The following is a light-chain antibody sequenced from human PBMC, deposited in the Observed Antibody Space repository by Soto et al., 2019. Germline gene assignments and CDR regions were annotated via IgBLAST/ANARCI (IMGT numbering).Light chain of an antibody. CDR1: SSNIEVSH. V-gene: IGLV1-47*01. CDR2: STD. Sequence: QSVLTQPPSASGTPGQRVTISCSGSSSNIEVSHVYWYQQFPGMAPKLLIYSTDQRPSGVPDRFSGSKSGTSASLAISGLRSEDEADFYCAAWDGSLRNQLFGGGTKLTVL. CDR3: AAWDGSLRNQL. J-gene: IGLJ3*02.